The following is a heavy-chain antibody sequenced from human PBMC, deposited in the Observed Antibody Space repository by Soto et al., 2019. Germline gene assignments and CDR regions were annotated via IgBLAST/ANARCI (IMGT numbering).Heavy chain of an antibody. CDR1: GFTFSSYA. CDR2: ISYDGSNK. CDR3: ARGYSGLWFGELPYGMDV. J-gene: IGHJ6*02. Sequence: GGSLRLSCAASGFTFSSYAMHWVRQAPGKGLEWVAVISYDGSNKYYADSVKGRFTISRDNSKNTLYLQMNSLRAEDTAVYYCARGYSGLWFGELPYGMDVWGQGTTVTVSS. D-gene: IGHD3-10*01. V-gene: IGHV3-30-3*01.